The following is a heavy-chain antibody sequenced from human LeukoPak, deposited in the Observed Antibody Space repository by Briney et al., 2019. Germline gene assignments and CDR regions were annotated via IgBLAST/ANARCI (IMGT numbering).Heavy chain of an antibody. J-gene: IGHJ6*02. Sequence: GGSLRLSCAASGFTFSSYAMSWVRQAPGKGLEWVSAISGSGGSTYYADSVKGRFTISGDNSKNTLYLQMNSLTAEDTAVYYCAKTGGYQLLSAYYYYGMDVWGQGTTVTVSS. V-gene: IGHV3-23*01. CDR1: GFTFSSYA. CDR3: AKTGGYQLLSAYYYYGMDV. CDR2: ISGSGGST. D-gene: IGHD2-2*01.